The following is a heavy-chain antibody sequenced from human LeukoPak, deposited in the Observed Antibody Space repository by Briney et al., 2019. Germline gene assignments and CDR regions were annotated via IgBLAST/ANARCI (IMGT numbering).Heavy chain of an antibody. V-gene: IGHV4-34*01. CDR1: GGSFSGDY. Sequence: PSETLSLTCAVHGGSFSGDYWSWIRQPPGKGLEWVGEINHSGSTKNNPSLKSRVTISVDTSKNQFSLKLSSVTAADTAVYYCATVGYSYVAPRTPSAHRRTGAFDIWGQGTMVTVSS. CDR2: INHSGST. CDR3: ATVGYSYVAPRTPSAHRRTGAFDI. J-gene: IGHJ3*02. D-gene: IGHD5-18*01.